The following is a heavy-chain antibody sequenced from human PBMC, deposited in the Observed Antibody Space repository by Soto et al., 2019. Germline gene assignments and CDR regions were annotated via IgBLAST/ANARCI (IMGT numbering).Heavy chain of an antibody. Sequence: PSGTLYRTCIVIGGCRNTNYWSWIRQAPGKGLEWIGYIYYSGSTLYNPSLKRRVTISADTAKNQFSLRLTSLTAADTAVYYCASGWMAAFKNWGPGTRITASS. V-gene: IGHV4-59*01. CDR3: ASGWMAAFKN. CDR1: GGCRNTNY. CDR2: IYYSGST. J-gene: IGHJ4*02. D-gene: IGHD2-2*03.